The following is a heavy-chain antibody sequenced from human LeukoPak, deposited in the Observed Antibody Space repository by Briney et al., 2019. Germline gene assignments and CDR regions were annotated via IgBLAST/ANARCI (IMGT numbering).Heavy chain of an antibody. D-gene: IGHD1-26*01. CDR1: GFTFSDHY. CDR3: TRAIYSGSFFDY. Sequence: GGSLRLSCTASGFTFSDHYMDWVRQAPGKGPGGVGRIRDKGHSYTTDYAASVKGRFTISRDDSKDSLYLQMNSLKIEDTAVYYCTRAIYSGSFFDYWGQGTLLTVSS. J-gene: IGHJ4*02. CDR2: IRDKGHSYTT. V-gene: IGHV3-72*01.